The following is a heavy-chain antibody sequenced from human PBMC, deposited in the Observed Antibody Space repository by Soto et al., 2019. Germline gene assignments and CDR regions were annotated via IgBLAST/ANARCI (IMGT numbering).Heavy chain of an antibody. D-gene: IGHD6-19*01. CDR2: INHSGTT. V-gene: IGHV4-34*01. Sequence: QVQLQQWGAGLLKPSETLSLTCAVYGGSFSGYYWSWIRQPPGKGLEWIGEINHSGTTNYNPSLTIRVTISVATSKNPFSLKLSSLTAADTPVYYCARDPKWLPSRRYFDLWGRGTLLTVSS. J-gene: IGHJ2*01. CDR3: ARDPKWLPSRRYFDL. CDR1: GGSFSGYY.